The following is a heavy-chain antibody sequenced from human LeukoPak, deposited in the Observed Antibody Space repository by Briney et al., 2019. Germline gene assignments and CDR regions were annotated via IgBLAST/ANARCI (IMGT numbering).Heavy chain of an antibody. J-gene: IGHJ4*02. V-gene: IGHV3-21*01. CDR3: ARVTSYRFYFDY. Sequence: PGGSLRLSCAASGFTFSSYNMNWVRQAPGKGLEWVSSINSRSNYIFYADSVKGRFTISRDNAKNSLYLQMNSLRAGDTAIYFCARVTSYRFYFDYWGQGTLVTVSS. CDR2: INSRSNYI. CDR1: GFTFSSYN. D-gene: IGHD2/OR15-2a*01.